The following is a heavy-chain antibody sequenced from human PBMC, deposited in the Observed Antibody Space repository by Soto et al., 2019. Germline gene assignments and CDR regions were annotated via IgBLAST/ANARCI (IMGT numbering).Heavy chain of an antibody. CDR2: INSDGSRT. CDR3: ARVFYDSSRKPFPDY. D-gene: IGHD3-22*01. J-gene: IGHJ4*02. CDR1: GFTFGNYW. Sequence: EVELVESGGGLVQPGGSLRLSCAASGFTFGNYWMHWVRQVPGKGLVWVSRINSDGSRTNYADSVKDRFIISRDNAKTTLYLQMNGLRAEDTGLYFCARVFYDSSRKPFPDYWGQGTLVTVSS. V-gene: IGHV3-74*01.